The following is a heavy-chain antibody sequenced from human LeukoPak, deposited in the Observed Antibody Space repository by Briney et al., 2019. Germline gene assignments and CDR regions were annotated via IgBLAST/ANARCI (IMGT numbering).Heavy chain of an antibody. CDR2: MNPNSGNT. CDR3: ARGRRTYNWNDGVWYYYGMDV. D-gene: IGHD1-1*01. Sequence: ASVKVSCKASGYTFASYDINWVRQATGQGLEWMGWMNPNSGNTGYAQKFQGRVTMTRNTSISTAYMGPSSLRSEDTAVYYCARGRRTYNWNDGVWYYYGMDVWGQGTTVTVSS. J-gene: IGHJ6*02. V-gene: IGHV1-8*01. CDR1: GYTFASYD.